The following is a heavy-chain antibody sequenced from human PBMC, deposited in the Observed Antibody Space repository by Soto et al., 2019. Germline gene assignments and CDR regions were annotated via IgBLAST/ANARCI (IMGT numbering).Heavy chain of an antibody. CDR3: ARPHTAMLEGDAFDI. CDR2: IWYDGSNK. V-gene: IGHV3-33*01. CDR1: GFIFSSYG. J-gene: IGHJ3*02. Sequence: GGSLRLSCAASGFIFSSYGMHWVRQAPGKGLEWVALIWYDGSNKYYADSVKGRFTISRDNSKNTLYLQMNSLRAEDSAVYYCARPHTAMLEGDAFDIWGQGTMVTVSS. D-gene: IGHD5-18*01.